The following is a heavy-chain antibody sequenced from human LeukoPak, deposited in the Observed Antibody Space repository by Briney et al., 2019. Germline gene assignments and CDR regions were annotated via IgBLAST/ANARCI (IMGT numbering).Heavy chain of an antibody. J-gene: IGHJ4*02. V-gene: IGHV3-23*01. CDR2: ISGSGGST. CDR3: AKDAVLRFFAPPVNFDY. D-gene: IGHD3-3*01. Sequence: GGSLRLSCAASGFTFSSYAMSWVRQAPGKGLEWVSAISGSGGSTYYADSVKGRFTISRDNSKNTLYLQMNSLRAEDTAVYYCAKDAVLRFFAPPVNFDYWGQGTLVTVSS. CDR1: GFTFSSYA.